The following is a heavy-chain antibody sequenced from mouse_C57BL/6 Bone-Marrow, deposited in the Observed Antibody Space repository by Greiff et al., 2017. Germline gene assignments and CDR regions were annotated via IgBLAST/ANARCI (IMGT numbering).Heavy chain of an antibody. Sequence: QVTLKVCGPGLLQSSQTLSLTCSFSGFSLRTSGMGVSWIRQPSGKGLEWLAPIYWDDDKRSDQSLKSRLTISKDTSRNQVFLKITSMDTADTATYDCARRASDYGNDDAKAYWGQGTSVTGST. D-gene: IGHD2-2*01. CDR1: GFSLRTSGMG. V-gene: IGHV8-12*01. CDR3: ARRASDYGNDDAKAY. CDR2: IYWDDDK. J-gene: IGHJ4*01.